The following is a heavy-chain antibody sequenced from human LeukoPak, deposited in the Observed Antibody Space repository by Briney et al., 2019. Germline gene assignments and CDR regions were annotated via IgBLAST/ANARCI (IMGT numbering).Heavy chain of an antibody. CDR1: GYTFSSYW. D-gene: IGHD3-3*01. V-gene: IGHV5-51*01. J-gene: IGHJ4*02. Sequence: GESLKISCKGSGYTFSSYWIGWVRQMPGKGLEWMGIIYPGDSDTRYSPSLQGQVTISVDTSIGTSYLQWSSLKASDTAIYYCARQNDFRLDYWGQGTLVTVSS. CDR2: IYPGDSDT. CDR3: ARQNDFRLDY.